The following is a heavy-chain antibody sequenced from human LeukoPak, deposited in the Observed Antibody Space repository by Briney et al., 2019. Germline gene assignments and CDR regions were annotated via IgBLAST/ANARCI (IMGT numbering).Heavy chain of an antibody. Sequence: SETLSLTCTVSGGSISSGGYYWSWIRQHPGKGLEWIGCIYYAGSTYYNPSLKSRVTISVDTSTNQFSLKLNSVTAADTAVYYCARGRITVAGTFDYWGQGTLVTVSS. V-gene: IGHV4-31*03. CDR2: IYYAGST. CDR3: ARGRITVAGTFDY. D-gene: IGHD6-19*01. J-gene: IGHJ4*02. CDR1: GGSISSGGYY.